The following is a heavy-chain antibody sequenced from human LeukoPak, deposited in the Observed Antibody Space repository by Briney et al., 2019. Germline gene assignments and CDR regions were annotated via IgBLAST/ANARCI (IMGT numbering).Heavy chain of an antibody. J-gene: IGHJ5*02. V-gene: IGHV1-69*13. D-gene: IGHD5-24*01. CDR1: GGTFSSYA. CDR3: ARVGEMATILSDFWFDP. Sequence: ASVKVSCKASGGTFSSYAISWVRQAPGQGLEWMGGIIPIFGTANYAQKFQGRVTITADESTSTAYMELSSLRSEDTAVYYCARVGEMATILSDFWFDPWGQGTLVTVSS. CDR2: IIPIFGTA.